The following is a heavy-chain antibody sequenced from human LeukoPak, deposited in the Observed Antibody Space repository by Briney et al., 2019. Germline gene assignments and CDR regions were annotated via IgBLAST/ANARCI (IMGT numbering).Heavy chain of an antibody. D-gene: IGHD1-26*01. J-gene: IGHJ3*01. V-gene: IGHV3-73*01. CDR2: IRDRANQYET. Sequence: GGSLRLSCAASGFTSSGSTMHWVRQASGKGLEWVGRIRDRANQYETRYAASMDGRLTIFRDDLQKMVYLQMNSLQIDDTAVYYCARHDPGWDVLDVWGLGTMVTVSS. CDR3: ARHDPGWDVLDV. CDR1: GFTSSGST.